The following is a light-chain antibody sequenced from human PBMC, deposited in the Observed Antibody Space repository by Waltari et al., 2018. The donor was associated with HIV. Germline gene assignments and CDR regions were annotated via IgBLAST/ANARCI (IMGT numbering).Light chain of an antibody. Sequence: ASVSGSPGQSITISCTGTSSDVGGYNYVSWYQQHPGKAPKLMIYDVSNRPSGVSNRFSGSKSGNTASLTISGLQAEDEADYYCSSYTSSSTEVFGTGTKVTVL. J-gene: IGLJ1*01. CDR2: DVS. CDR1: SSDVGGYNY. CDR3: SSYTSSSTEV. V-gene: IGLV2-14*01.